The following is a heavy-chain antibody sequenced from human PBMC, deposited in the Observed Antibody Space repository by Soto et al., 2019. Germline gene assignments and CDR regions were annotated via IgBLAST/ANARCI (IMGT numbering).Heavy chain of an antibody. CDR3: ARDRGIYDSSGPFDY. D-gene: IGHD3-22*01. J-gene: IGHJ4*02. CDR1: GFTFSSYA. V-gene: IGHV3-30-3*01. CDR2: ISYDGSNK. Sequence: QVQLVESGGGVVQPGRSLRLSCAASGFTFSSYAMHWVRQAPGKGLEWVAVISYDGSNKYYADSVKGRFTISRDNSKNTLYLQMNSLRAEDTAVYYCARDRGIYDSSGPFDYWGQGTLFTVSS.